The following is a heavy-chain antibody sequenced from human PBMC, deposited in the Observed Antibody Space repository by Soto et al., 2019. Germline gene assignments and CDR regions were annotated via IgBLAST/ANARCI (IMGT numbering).Heavy chain of an antibody. CDR3: ARDRYCTSTSCYELGGLDY. CDR2: INNNGRST. V-gene: IGHV3-64*01. Sequence: VQLVESGGGLVQPGGSLRLSCAASGFTISSYAMHWVRQAPGKGLEFVSAINNNGRSTYYANSVKGRFTISRDDSKNTLYLQMGSLRAEDMAVYYCARDRYCTSTSCYELGGLDYWGQGTLVTVSS. D-gene: IGHD2-2*01. CDR1: GFTISSYA. J-gene: IGHJ4*02.